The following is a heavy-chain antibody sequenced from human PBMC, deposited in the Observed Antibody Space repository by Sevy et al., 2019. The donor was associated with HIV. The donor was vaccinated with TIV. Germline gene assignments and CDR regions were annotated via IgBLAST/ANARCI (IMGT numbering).Heavy chain of an antibody. Sequence: GGSLRLSCVGSGISISSHWMNWVRQSPGKGLEWVANIKQDGSEIYYVDSVKGRFTISRENAKNSGYLQMNSLRAEDTAVYYCARDLPPSATTVAHFDYWGQGTLVTVSS. CDR1: GISISSHW. J-gene: IGHJ4*02. V-gene: IGHV3-7*01. CDR2: IKQDGSEI. CDR3: ARDLPPSATTVAHFDY. D-gene: IGHD4-17*01.